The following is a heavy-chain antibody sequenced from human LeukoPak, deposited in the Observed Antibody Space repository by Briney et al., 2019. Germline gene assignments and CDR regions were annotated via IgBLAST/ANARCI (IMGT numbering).Heavy chain of an antibody. CDR2: INPNSGGT. D-gene: IGHD7-27*01. V-gene: IGHV1-2*02. CDR1: GYTFTRYY. CDR3: ARVGETNLMELTGDFDY. Sequence: ASVKVSCKASGYTFTRYYMHWVRQAPGPGLEGMGWINPNSGGTNYAQKFQGRVTMTRDTSISKAYMELSRLRSDDTAVYYCARVGETNLMELTGDFDYWGQGTLVTVSS. J-gene: IGHJ4*02.